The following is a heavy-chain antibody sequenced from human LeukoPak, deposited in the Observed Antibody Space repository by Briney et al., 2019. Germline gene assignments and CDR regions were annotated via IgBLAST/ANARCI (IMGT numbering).Heavy chain of an antibody. J-gene: IGHJ4*02. D-gene: IGHD3-16*01. Sequence: GGSLRLSCAASGLTFSSYWMSWVRQAPGKGLEWVSYISSSGSTIYYADSVKGRYTISRDNAKNSLYLQMNSLRAEDTAVYYCARAAIMIATTLDYWGQGTLVTVSS. CDR2: ISSSGSTI. V-gene: IGHV3-48*04. CDR1: GLTFSSYW. CDR3: ARAAIMIATTLDY.